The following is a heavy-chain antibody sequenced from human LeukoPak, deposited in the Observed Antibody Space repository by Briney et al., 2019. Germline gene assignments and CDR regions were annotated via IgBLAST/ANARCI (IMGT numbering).Heavy chain of an antibody. CDR1: GYSFTSQD. CDR2: INPGNGDT. D-gene: IGHD2-2*02. J-gene: IGHJ4*02. Sequence: WASVKVSCKTSGYSFTSQDMHWVRQAPGQSLEWMGCINPGNGDTKYSQEFQGRVTITRDTSATTAYMELSSLRPDDMAVYYCTLYNYWGQGTLVTVSS. CDR3: TLYNY. V-gene: IGHV1-3*03.